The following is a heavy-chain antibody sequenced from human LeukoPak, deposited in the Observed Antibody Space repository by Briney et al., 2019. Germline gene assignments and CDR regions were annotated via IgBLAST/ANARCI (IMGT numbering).Heavy chain of an antibody. CDR2: IYYSGST. J-gene: IGHJ3*02. CDR1: GGSISSYY. CDR3: ARDNQYYYDSSGYFGSSAFDI. Sequence: SETLSLTCSVSGGSISSYYWSWIRQPPGKGLEWIGYIYYSGSTNYNPSLKSRVTISVDTSKNQFSLKLSSVTAADTAVYYCARDNQYYYDSSGYFGSSAFDIWGQGTMVTVSS. D-gene: IGHD3-22*01. V-gene: IGHV4-59*01.